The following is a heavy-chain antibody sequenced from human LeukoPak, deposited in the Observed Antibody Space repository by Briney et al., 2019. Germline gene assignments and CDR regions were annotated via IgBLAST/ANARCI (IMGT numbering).Heavy chain of an antibody. J-gene: IGHJ4*02. CDR3: ARVGYFDWLFAPYYFDY. Sequence: KASETLSLTCTVSGGSISSYYWSWIRQPPGKGLEWIGYIYYSGSTNYNPSLKSRVTISVDTSKNQFSLKLSSVTAADTAVYYCARVGYFDWLFAPYYFDYWGQGTLVTVSS. V-gene: IGHV4-59*01. CDR1: GGSISSYY. D-gene: IGHD3-9*01. CDR2: IYYSGST.